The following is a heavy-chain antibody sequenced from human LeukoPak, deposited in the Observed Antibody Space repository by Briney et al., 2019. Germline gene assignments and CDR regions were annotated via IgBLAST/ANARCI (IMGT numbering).Heavy chain of an antibody. V-gene: IGHV1-69*02. CDR3: ARGYYYYYYMDV. J-gene: IGHJ6*03. Sequence: SVKVSCKASGGTFSSYTISWVRQAPGRGLEWMGRIIPILGIANYAQKFQGRVTITADKSTSTAYMELSSLRSEDTAVYYCARGYYYYYYMDVWGKGTTVTVSS. CDR2: IIPILGIA. CDR1: GGTFSSYT.